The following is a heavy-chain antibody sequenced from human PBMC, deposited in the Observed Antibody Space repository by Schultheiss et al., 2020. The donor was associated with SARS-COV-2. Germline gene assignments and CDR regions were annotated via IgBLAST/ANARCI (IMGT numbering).Heavy chain of an antibody. CDR1: GFTFSNAW. CDR2: VSGSGGST. CDR3: AKRVGRLTVTGGMDL. J-gene: IGHJ6*02. Sequence: GESLKISCAASGFTFSNAWMSWVRQAPGKGLEWVSAVSGSGGSTYYADSVKGRFTISRDNSKNTLYLQMNSLRPEDTALYYCAKRVGRLTVTGGMDLWGQGTTVTVSS. D-gene: IGHD4-17*01. V-gene: IGHV3-23*01.